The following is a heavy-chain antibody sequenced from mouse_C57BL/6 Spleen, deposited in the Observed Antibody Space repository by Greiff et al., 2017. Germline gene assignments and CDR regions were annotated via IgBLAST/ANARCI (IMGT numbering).Heavy chain of an antibody. CDR3: ARSSITTVAPPFAY. CDR1: GYTFTSYT. CDR2: INPSSGYT. D-gene: IGHD1-1*01. J-gene: IGHJ3*01. Sequence: QVQLQQSGAELARPGASVKMSCKASGYTFTSYTMHWVKQRPGQGLEWIGYINPSSGYTKYNQKFKDKATLTADKSSSTAYMQLSSLTSEDSAVYYCARSSITTVAPPFAYWGQGTLVTVSA. V-gene: IGHV1-4*01.